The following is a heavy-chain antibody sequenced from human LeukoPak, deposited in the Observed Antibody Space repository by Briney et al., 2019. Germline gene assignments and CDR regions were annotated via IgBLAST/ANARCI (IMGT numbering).Heavy chain of an antibody. CDR1: GGSISSSSYY. CDR2: IYYSGST. Sequence: SETLSLTCTVSGGSISSSSYYWGWIRQPPGKGLEWIGSIYYSGSTYYNPSLKSRVTISVDTSKNQFSLKLSSVTAAGTAVYYCARVHRWRDGYKSRFGYFDYWGQGTLVTVSS. J-gene: IGHJ4*02. V-gene: IGHV4-39*07. CDR3: ARVHRWRDGYKSRFGYFDY. D-gene: IGHD5-24*01.